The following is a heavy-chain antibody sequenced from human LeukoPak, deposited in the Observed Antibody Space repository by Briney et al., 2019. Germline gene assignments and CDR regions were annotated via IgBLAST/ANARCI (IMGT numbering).Heavy chain of an antibody. V-gene: IGHV4-59*08. Sequence: PSETLSLTRSVSGGSITNYYWSWIRQSPGTGLEWTGFIYNTGRTNYNPSLQSRVTMSIDTSKNQFSLKLSSVTAADTAVYYCAKQGELAIDYWGQGTLVTVSS. CDR3: AKQGELAIDY. CDR1: GGSITNYY. J-gene: IGHJ4*02. CDR2: IYNTGRT. D-gene: IGHD1-26*01.